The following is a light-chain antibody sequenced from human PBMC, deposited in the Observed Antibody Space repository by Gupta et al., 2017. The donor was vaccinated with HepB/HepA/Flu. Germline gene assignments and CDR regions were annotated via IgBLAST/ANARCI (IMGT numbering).Light chain of an antibody. V-gene: IGKV1-39*01. CDR3: QHRDSTPRT. J-gene: IGKJ1*01. Sequence: DIQMTQSPSSLSASVGDRVTITCRASQSITTYLNWYQQKPGKAPKLLIYAASTLESGVPSRFSGSGSGTDFTLTINRLQPEDFATYYCQHRDSTPRTFGQGTKVEIK. CDR2: AAS. CDR1: QSITTY.